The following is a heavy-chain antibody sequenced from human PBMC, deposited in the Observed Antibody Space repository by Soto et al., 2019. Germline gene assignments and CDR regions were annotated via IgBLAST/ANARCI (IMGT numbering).Heavy chain of an antibody. CDR2: INAGNGNR. D-gene: IGHD2-15*01. V-gene: IGHV1-3*01. CDR3: ARDLGYALPDY. J-gene: IGHJ4*02. CDR1: GYTFTSYS. Sequence: GASVKVSCKASGYTFTSYSMHWVRQAPGQRLEWMGWINAGNGNRKYSQKFQGRVTITRDTSASTAYMELSSLRSEDTAVYYCARDLGYALPDYWGQGTLVTVSS.